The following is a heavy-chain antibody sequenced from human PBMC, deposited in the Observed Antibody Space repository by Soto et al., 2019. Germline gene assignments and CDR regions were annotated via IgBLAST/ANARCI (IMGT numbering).Heavy chain of an antibody. V-gene: IGHV1-2*02. CDR2: INPKSGGT. CDR3: ARDLAKGGGSARFDY. D-gene: IGHD1-26*01. J-gene: IGHJ4*02. CDR1: GYTFTVYY. Sequence: ASVKVSCKASGYTFTVYYMHWVRQAPGQGLEWMGWINPKSGGTMYPQKFQGRVTMTWDTSISTAYMALTRLRSDDTAVYYCARDLAKGGGSARFDYWGQGPLVTVSS.